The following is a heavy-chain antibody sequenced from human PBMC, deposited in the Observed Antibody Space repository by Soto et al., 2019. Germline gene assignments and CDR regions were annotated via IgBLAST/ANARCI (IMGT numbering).Heavy chain of an antibody. Sequence: GGSLRLSCAASGFTFSSYGMHWVRQAPGKGLEWVAVISYDGSNKYYADSVKGRFTISRDNSKNTLYLQMNSLRAEDTAVYYCAKWASRWSYWGQGTLVTVSS. CDR1: GFTFSSYG. CDR3: AKWASRWSY. J-gene: IGHJ4*02. CDR2: ISYDGSNK. D-gene: IGHD6-13*01. V-gene: IGHV3-30*18.